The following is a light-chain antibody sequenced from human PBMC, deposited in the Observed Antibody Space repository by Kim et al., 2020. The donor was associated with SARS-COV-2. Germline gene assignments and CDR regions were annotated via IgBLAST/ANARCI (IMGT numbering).Light chain of an antibody. CDR2: GKN. CDR3: NSRDSNDNVL. J-gene: IGLJ2*01. Sequence: SSELTQEPSVSVALGQTVRITCQGDSLRSYYATWYQQKPGQAPIVVIYGKNNRPSGIPDRFSGSSSGNTASLTITGTQAGDEADYYCNSRDSNDNVLFGGGTQLTVL. V-gene: IGLV3-19*01. CDR1: SLRSYY.